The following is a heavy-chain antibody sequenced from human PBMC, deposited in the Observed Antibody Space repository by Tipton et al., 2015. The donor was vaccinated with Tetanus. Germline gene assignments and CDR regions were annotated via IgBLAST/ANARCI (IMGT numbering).Heavy chain of an antibody. Sequence: QLVQSGAEVKKPGSSVKVSCKASGDTFSTFGISWVRQAPGQGLEWMGGLIPLIRTADYAQKFQGRLTIAADESTCTSYMELSDLTYDDATIYYCAKARAQTTVLLFDSWGQGTLVAVSS. CDR1: GDTFSTFG. D-gene: IGHD4-17*01. J-gene: IGHJ4*02. CDR3: AKARAQTTVLLFDS. CDR2: LIPLIRTA. V-gene: IGHV1-69*01.